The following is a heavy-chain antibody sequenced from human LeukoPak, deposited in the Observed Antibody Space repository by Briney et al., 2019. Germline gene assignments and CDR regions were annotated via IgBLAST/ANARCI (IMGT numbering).Heavy chain of an antibody. J-gene: IGHJ4*02. CDR1: GFTFSSYA. V-gene: IGHV3-23*01. CDR3: AKGPTTIQLHY. Sequence: GGSLRLSCAGSGFTFSSYAMSWVRQAPGKGLEWVSAISGSGGSTYYADSVKGRFTISRDNSKNTLYLQMNSLRVEDTAVYYCAKGPTTIQLHYWGQGTLVTVSS. D-gene: IGHD1-1*01. CDR2: ISGSGGST.